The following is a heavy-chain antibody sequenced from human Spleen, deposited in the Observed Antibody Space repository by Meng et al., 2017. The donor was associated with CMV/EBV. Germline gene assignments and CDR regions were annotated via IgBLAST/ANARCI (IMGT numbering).Heavy chain of an antibody. CDR2: INPNSGGT. CDR3: ARVYSGYDLDY. D-gene: IGHD5-12*01. J-gene: IGHJ4*02. Sequence: QVQPVQSGAKVKTTGASGKVSCKASGYTFTGYYMHWVRQAPGQGLEWMGWINPNSGGTNYAQKFQGRVTMTRDTSISTAYMELSRLRSDDTAVYYCARVYSGYDLDYWGQGTLVTVSS. V-gene: IGHV1-2*02. CDR1: GYTFTGYY.